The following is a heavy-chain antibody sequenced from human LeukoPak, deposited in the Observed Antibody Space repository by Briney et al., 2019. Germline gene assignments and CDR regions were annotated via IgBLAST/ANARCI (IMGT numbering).Heavy chain of an antibody. J-gene: IGHJ6*03. CDR3: AREVVVQASVEGILYYYYYMDV. CDR1: GFTFSAFW. Sequence: GGSLRLSCAASGFTFSAFWMYWVRQAPGKGLVWVSRINTDGSSTSYADSVKGRFTISRGNAKNTLYLQMNSLRAEDTAVYYCAREVVVQASVEGILYYYYYMDVWGRGTTVTVSS. V-gene: IGHV3-74*01. CDR2: INTDGSST. D-gene: IGHD2-2*01.